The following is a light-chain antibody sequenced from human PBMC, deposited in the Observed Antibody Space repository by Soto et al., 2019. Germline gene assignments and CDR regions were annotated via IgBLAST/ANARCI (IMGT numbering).Light chain of an antibody. CDR1: QSVSSN. J-gene: IGKJ3*01. CDR3: QQYNNWPPGVT. Sequence: EIVMTQSPATLSVSPGERATLSCRASQSVSSNLAWYQQKPGQAPRLFIYGASTRATGIPARFSGSGSGTEFTLTISSLQSEDFAVYYCQQYNNWPPGVTFGPGTKVDIK. V-gene: IGKV3-15*01. CDR2: GAS.